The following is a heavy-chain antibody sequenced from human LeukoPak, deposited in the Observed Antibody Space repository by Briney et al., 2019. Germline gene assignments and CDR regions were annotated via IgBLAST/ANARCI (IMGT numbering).Heavy chain of an antibody. J-gene: IGHJ4*02. CDR3: TRVSSAVDYFDD. CDR2: ISGSGGST. V-gene: IGHV3-23*01. D-gene: IGHD2-2*01. CDR1: GFTFSSYA. Sequence: GGSLRLSCAASGFTFSSYAMSWVRQAPGKGLEWVSAISGSGGSTYYADSVKGRFTISRDNSKNTLYLQMNSLRAEDTAEYYCTRVSSAVDYFDDWGQGTLVTVSS.